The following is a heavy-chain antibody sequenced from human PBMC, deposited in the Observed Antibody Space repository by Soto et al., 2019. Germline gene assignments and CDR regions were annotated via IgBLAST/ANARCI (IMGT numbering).Heavy chain of an antibody. Sequence: GASVKVSCKASGYTFSSYAIHWVRQAPGQVLERMGRIHGGNGNTKCSQRFQGRVTNSRDTPATTAYREMNSLRSEDTAVYYCARGVAFLDYWGQGTLVTVSS. V-gene: IGHV1-3*01. CDR1: GYTFSSYA. CDR3: ARGVAFLDY. CDR2: IHGGNGNT. J-gene: IGHJ4*02. D-gene: IGHD2-15*01.